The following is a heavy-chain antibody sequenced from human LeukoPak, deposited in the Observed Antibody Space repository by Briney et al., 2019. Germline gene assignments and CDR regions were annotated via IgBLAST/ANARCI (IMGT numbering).Heavy chain of an antibody. CDR1: GGSASRYY. CDR3: ARGSTNSRWHPDAFDI. Sequence: SETLSHTYTVSGGSASRYYWSWIRQPPGKGLEWIGYIYYSGSTNYNPSLKSRVTISVDTSKNQFSLKLSSVTAADTAVYYCARGSTNSRWHPDAFDIWGQGTMVTVSS. D-gene: IGHD5-12*01. J-gene: IGHJ3*02. V-gene: IGHV4-59*02. CDR2: IYYSGST.